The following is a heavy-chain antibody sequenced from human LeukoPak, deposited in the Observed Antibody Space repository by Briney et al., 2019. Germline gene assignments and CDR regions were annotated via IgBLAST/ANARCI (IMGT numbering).Heavy chain of an antibody. D-gene: IGHD4-17*01. CDR2: INHSGST. CDR3: AGEEMTTYYYFDY. Sequence: SETLSLTCAVYGGSFSGYYWSWIRQPPGKGLEWIGEINHSGSTNYNPSLKSRVTISVDTSKNQFSLKLSSVTAADTAVYYCAGEEMTTYYYFDYWGQGTLVTVSS. CDR1: GGSFSGYY. V-gene: IGHV4-34*01. J-gene: IGHJ4*02.